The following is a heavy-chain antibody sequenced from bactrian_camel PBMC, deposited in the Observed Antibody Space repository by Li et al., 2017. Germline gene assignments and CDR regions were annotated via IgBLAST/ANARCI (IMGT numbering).Heavy chain of an antibody. V-gene: IGHV3S1*01. CDR2: IATGSGSL. CDR3: AANERPPASRVLSDDGYNV. J-gene: IGHJ4*01. CDR1: QSTYNNYY. D-gene: IGHD5*01. Sequence: HVQLVESGGGSVQAGGSLRLSCALTQSTYNNYYMAWFRQAPGNEREGIAAIATGSGSLFYAYSVAGRFTVSQGNAKNTIYLQMNSLKALDTATYYCAANERPPASRVLSDDGYNVWGQGTQVTVS.